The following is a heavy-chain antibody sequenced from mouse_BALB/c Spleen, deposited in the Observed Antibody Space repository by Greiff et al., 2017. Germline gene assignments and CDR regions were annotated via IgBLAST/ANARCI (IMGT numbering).Heavy chain of an antibody. V-gene: IGHV5-17*02. J-gene: IGHJ4*01. CDR2: ISSGSSTI. D-gene: IGHD1-1*01. CDR1: GFTFRSFG. Sequence: EVMLVESGGGLVQPGGARELSCAAPGFTFRSFGRHWGRQAPEKGLEWVAYISSGSSTIYYADTVKGRFTISRDNPKNTLFLQMTSLRSEDTAMYYCARGTGATTHYYAMDYWGQGTSVTVSS. CDR3: ARGTGATTHYYAMDY.